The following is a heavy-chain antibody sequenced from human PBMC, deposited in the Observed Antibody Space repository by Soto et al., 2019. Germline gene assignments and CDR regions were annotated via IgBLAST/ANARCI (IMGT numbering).Heavy chain of an antibody. CDR2: IYYSGST. Sequence: SETLSLTCTVSGGSISSGDYYWSWIRQPPGKGLEWIGYIYYSGSTYYNPSLKSRVTISVDTSKNQFSLKLSSVTAADTAVYCCARSSKYDFWSGYYNFDYWGQGTLVTVSS. CDR1: GGSISSGDYY. CDR3: ARSSKYDFWSGYYNFDY. V-gene: IGHV4-30-4*01. D-gene: IGHD3-3*01. J-gene: IGHJ4*02.